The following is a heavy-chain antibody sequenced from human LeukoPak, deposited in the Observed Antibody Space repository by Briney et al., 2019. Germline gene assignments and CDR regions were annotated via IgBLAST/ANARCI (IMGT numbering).Heavy chain of an antibody. V-gene: IGHV1-69*13. CDR1: GYTFTSYY. CDR2: IIPIFGTA. Sequence: SVKVSCKASGYTFTSYYMHWVRQAPGQGLEWMGGIIPIFGTANYAQKFQGRVTITADESTSTAYMELSSLRSEDTAVYYCARGGITMIPAAFDIWGQGTMVTVSS. CDR3: ARGGITMIPAAFDI. D-gene: IGHD3-22*01. J-gene: IGHJ3*02.